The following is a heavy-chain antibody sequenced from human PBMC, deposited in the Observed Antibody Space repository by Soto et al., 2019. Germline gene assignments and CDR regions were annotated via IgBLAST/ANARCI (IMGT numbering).Heavy chain of an antibody. CDR1: GYTFTSYG. CDR2: ISAYNGNT. Sequence: GASVKVSCKASGYTFTSYGISWVRQAPGQGLEWMGWISAYNGNTNYAQKLQGRVTVTTDTSTSTAYMELRSLRSDDTAVYYCATTAAIAVAGTPFDYWGQGTLVTVSS. D-gene: IGHD6-19*01. V-gene: IGHV1-18*01. CDR3: ATTAAIAVAGTPFDY. J-gene: IGHJ4*02.